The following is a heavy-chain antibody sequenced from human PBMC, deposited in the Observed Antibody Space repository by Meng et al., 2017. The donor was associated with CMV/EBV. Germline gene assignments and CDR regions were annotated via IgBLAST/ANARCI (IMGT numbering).Heavy chain of an antibody. V-gene: IGHV3-11*04. Sequence: GESLKISCAASGFTFSDYYMSWIRPAPGKGLEWVSYISSSGSTIYYADYVKGRFTISRDNAKNSLYLQMNSLRAEDTAVYYCARDGYCSSTSCYAVAYWGQGTLVTVSS. J-gene: IGHJ4*02. CDR1: GFTFSDYY. CDR2: ISSSGSTI. CDR3: ARDGYCSSTSCYAVAY. D-gene: IGHD2-2*03.